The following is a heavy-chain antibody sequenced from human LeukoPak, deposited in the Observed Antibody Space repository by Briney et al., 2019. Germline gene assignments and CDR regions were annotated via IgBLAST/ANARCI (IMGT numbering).Heavy chain of an antibody. CDR1: GGSFSGYY. Sequence: SETLFLTCAVYGGSFSGYYWSWIRQPPGKGLEWIGEINHSGSTNYNPSLKSRVTISVDTSKNQFSLKLSSVTAADTAVYYCARGGSGSTWYYYYGMDVWGQGTTVTVSS. D-gene: IGHD5/OR15-5a*01. CDR3: ARGGSGSTWYYYYGMDV. CDR2: INHSGST. V-gene: IGHV4-34*01. J-gene: IGHJ6*02.